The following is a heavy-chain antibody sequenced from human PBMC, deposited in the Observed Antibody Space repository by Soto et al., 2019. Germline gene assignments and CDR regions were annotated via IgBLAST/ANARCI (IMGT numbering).Heavy chain of an antibody. J-gene: IGHJ6*02. CDR3: AKGERYAGLLWFGELSSDMDV. V-gene: IGHV3-23*01. D-gene: IGHD3-10*01. Sequence: PGGSLRLSCAASGFTFSSYAMSWVRQAPGKGLEWVSAISGSGGSTYYADSVKGRFTISRDNSKNTLYLQMNSLRAEDTAVYYCAKGERYAGLLWFGELSSDMDVWGQGTTVTVSS. CDR2: ISGSGGST. CDR1: GFTFSSYA.